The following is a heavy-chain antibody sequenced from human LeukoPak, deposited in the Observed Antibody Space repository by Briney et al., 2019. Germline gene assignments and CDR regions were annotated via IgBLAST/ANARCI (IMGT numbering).Heavy chain of an antibody. CDR2: IYTSGST. J-gene: IGHJ3*02. Sequence: SETLSLTCTVSGGSIRSSSYYWSWIRQPAGKGLEWIGRIYTSGSTNYNPSLKSRVTMSVDTSKNQFSLKLSSVTAADTAVYYCAREWRHDSSGYYYAGDAFDIWGQGTMVTVSS. CDR1: GGSIRSSSYY. CDR3: AREWRHDSSGYYYAGDAFDI. D-gene: IGHD3-22*01. V-gene: IGHV4-61*02.